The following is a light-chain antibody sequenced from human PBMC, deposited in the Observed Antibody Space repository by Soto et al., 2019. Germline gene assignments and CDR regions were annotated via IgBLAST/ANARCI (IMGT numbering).Light chain of an antibody. Sequence: DIVMTQSPLSLPVTPGEPASISCRSSQSLLHSNGYNYLDWYLQKPGQSPQLLIYLGSNRASGVPDRFSGSGSGTEFTLKISRVEAEDVGVYYCMQALQTPYTFGQGTTLEIK. CDR2: LGS. V-gene: IGKV2-28*01. CDR3: MQALQTPYT. CDR1: QSLLHSNGYNY. J-gene: IGKJ2*01.